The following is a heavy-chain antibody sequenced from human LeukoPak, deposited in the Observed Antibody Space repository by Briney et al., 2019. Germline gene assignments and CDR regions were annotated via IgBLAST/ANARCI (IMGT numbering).Heavy chain of an antibody. CDR1: GFTFDTYG. Sequence: GGSLRLSCAASGFTFDTYGMHWVRQAPGKGLEWVAFVRYDETNKYYADSVKGRFTISRDNSKNTLYLQMNSVRAEDTAVYYCARERIILNDYGGFFDNWGQGTLVTVSS. CDR3: ARERIILNDYGGFFDN. J-gene: IGHJ4*02. V-gene: IGHV3-30*02. CDR2: VRYDETNK. D-gene: IGHD4-23*01.